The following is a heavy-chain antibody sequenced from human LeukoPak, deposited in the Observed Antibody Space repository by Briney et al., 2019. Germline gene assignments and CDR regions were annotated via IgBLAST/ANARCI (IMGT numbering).Heavy chain of an antibody. Sequence: ASVKVSCKASGYTFTSYGISWVRQAPGQGLEWMGWINPNSGGTNYAQKFQGRVTMTRDTSISTAYMELSRLRSDDTAVYYCARRGDPPHYDYWGQGTLVTVSS. D-gene: IGHD3-3*01. CDR1: GYTFTSYG. CDR3: ARRGDPPHYDY. V-gene: IGHV1-2*02. J-gene: IGHJ4*02. CDR2: INPNSGGT.